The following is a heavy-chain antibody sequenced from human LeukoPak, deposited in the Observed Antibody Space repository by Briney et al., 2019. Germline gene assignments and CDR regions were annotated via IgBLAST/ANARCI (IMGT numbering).Heavy chain of an antibody. Sequence: PSETPSLTCAVYGGSFSGYYWSWIRQPPGKGLEWIGEISHNGSTNYNPSLKSRVTISVDTSKNQFSLRLSSVTAADTAVYYCAYGVRGLDYWGQGNLVTVSS. J-gene: IGHJ4*02. CDR1: GGSFSGYY. V-gene: IGHV4-34*01. CDR2: ISHNGST. CDR3: AYGVRGLDY. D-gene: IGHD4-17*01.